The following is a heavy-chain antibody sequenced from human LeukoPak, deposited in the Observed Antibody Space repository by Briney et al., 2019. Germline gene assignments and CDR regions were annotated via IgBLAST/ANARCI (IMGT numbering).Heavy chain of an antibody. J-gene: IGHJ5*02. V-gene: IGHV4-61*10. CDR1: GGSISSGSYY. CDR2: IYYSGST. D-gene: IGHD6-19*01. CDR3: AREGAGTIPFDP. Sequence: SETLSLTCTVSGGSISSGSYYWTWIRQPAGKGLEWIGYIYYSGSTNYNPSLKSRVTISVDTSKNQFSLKLSSVTAADTAVYYCAREGAGTIPFDPWGQGTLVTVSS.